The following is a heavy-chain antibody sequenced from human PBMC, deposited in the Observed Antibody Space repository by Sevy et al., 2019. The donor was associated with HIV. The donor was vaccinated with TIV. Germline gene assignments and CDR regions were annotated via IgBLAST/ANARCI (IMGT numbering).Heavy chain of an antibody. V-gene: IGHV4-4*07. J-gene: IGHJ5*02. D-gene: IGHD3-22*01. CDR2: ISSSGNI. CDR3: ARETFYVSSGYYYSWFDP. CDR1: DGSISSYY. Sequence: SETLSLTCTVSDGSISSYYWTWIRQPANKELEWIGRISSSGNIKYNPSLKSRFTMSVDTSKNHFSLKLSSVTAADTAVYYCARETFYVSSGYYYSWFDPWGQGTLFTVSS.